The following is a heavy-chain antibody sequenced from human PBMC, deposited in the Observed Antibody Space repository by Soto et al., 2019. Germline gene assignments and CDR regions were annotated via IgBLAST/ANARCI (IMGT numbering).Heavy chain of an antibody. V-gene: IGHV1-69*12. CDR1: GGTFSNYA. Sequence: QAQLVQSGAEVKKPGSSVKVSCKASGGTFSNYAISWVRQAPGQGLEWMGGIIPLFRTPDYSQKFQGRVSITADESTSTAYMELSSXRXXXXAVXXXAXXXXRXXLGGNYYYAMDVWGQGTTVTVSS. CDR3: AXXXXRXXLGGNYYYAMDV. CDR2: IIPLFRTP. D-gene: IGHD3-3*02. J-gene: IGHJ6*02.